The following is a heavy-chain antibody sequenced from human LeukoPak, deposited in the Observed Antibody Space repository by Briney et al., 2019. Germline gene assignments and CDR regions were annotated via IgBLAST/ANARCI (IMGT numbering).Heavy chain of an antibody. CDR1: GFTFSSYA. J-gene: IGHJ4*02. V-gene: IGHV3-23*01. Sequence: PGGSLRLSCAASGFTFSSYAMSWVRQAPGKGLEWVSAISGGGGSTYYADSVKGRFTISRDNSKNTLYLQMNSLRAEDTAVYYCAKFVVVVAATFENYFDYWGQGTLVTVSS. CDR2: ISGGGGST. D-gene: IGHD2-15*01. CDR3: AKFVVVVAATFENYFDY.